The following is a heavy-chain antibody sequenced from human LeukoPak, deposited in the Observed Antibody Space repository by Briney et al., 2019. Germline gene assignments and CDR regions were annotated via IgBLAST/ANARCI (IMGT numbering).Heavy chain of an antibody. CDR1: GGSINSSSYY. CDR3: ARHGYSSSWYAPYYYYYYMDV. J-gene: IGHJ6*03. CDR2: IFYSGNT. D-gene: IGHD6-13*01. V-gene: IGHV4-39*01. Sequence: SETLSLTCTVSGGSINSSSYYWGWIRQPPGKGLEWIGSIFYSGNTYDNPSLKSRVTISVDTSKNQFSLKLSSVTAADTAVYYCARHGYSSSWYAPYYYYYYMDVWGKGTTVTISS.